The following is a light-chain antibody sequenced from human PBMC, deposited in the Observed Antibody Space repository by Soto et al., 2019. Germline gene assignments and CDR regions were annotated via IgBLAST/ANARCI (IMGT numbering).Light chain of an antibody. V-gene: IGLV2-8*01. Sequence: QSALTQPPSASGSHGQSVTISCTGTSSDVGGYNYVSWYQQHPGKAPKLMIYEVSKRPSGVPGRFSGSKSGNTASLTVSGLQAEDEADYYCSSFAGSNNYVFGIGTKVTVL. CDR2: EVS. CDR1: SSDVGGYNY. CDR3: SSFAGSNNYV. J-gene: IGLJ1*01.